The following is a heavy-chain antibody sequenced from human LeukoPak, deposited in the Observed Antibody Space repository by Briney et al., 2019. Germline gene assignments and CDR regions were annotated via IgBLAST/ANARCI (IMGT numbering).Heavy chain of an antibody. CDR3: ARDPDYYDSSGPFDY. CDR1: GFTFSSYS. D-gene: IGHD3-22*01. V-gene: IGHV3-21*01. CDR2: ISSSSSYI. J-gene: IGHJ4*02. Sequence: GGSLRLSXAASGFTFSSYSMNWVRQAPGRGLEWVSSISSSSSYIYYADSVKGRFTISRDNAKNSLYLQMNSLRAEDTAVYYCARDPDYYDSSGPFDYWGQGTLVTVSS.